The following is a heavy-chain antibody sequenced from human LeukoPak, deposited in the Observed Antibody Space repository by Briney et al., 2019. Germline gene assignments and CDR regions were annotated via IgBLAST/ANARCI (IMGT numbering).Heavy chain of an antibody. Sequence: SETLSLTCAVYGGSFGGFYWSWSRQAPGKGLEWIGEIYYSGSTNYDPSLKSRVAISLETSKNQFSLKLNSVTAADTAVYYCATSTAAVGTFYYWGRGTLVTVSS. CDR1: GGSFGGFY. D-gene: IGHD6-13*01. V-gene: IGHV4-34*01. J-gene: IGHJ4*02. CDR3: ATSTAAVGTFYY. CDR2: IYYSGST.